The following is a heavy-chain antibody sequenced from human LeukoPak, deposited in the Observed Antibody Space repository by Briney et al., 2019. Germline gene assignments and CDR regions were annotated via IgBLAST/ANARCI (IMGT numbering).Heavy chain of an antibody. CDR1: GGSISSGGYY. Sequence: ETLSLTCTVSGGSISSGGYYWSWIRQHPGKGLEWIGYIYYSGSTNYNPSLKSRVTISVDTSKNQFSLKLSSVTAADTAVYYCARHAPIVDTAMVPLDYWGQGTLVTVSS. V-gene: IGHV4-61*08. J-gene: IGHJ4*02. D-gene: IGHD5-18*01. CDR3: ARHAPIVDTAMVPLDY. CDR2: IYYSGST.